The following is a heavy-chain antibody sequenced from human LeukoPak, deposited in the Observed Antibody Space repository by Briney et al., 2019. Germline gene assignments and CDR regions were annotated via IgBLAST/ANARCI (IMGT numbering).Heavy chain of an antibody. Sequence: ASVKVSCKASGYTFTSNYIHWVRQAPGQGLEWMGWISAYNGNTNYVQKLQGRVTMTTDTSTSTAYMELRSLRSDDTAVYYCARDTSLIAAAGSYWGQGTLVTVSS. CDR1: GYTFTSNY. CDR2: ISAYNGNT. V-gene: IGHV1-18*04. D-gene: IGHD6-13*01. CDR3: ARDTSLIAAAGSY. J-gene: IGHJ4*02.